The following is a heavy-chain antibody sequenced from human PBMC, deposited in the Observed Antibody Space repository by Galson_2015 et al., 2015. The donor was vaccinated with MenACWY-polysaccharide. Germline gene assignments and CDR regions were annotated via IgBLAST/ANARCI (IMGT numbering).Heavy chain of an antibody. J-gene: IGHJ3*02. Sequence: SVKVSCKASGYTFTGYYMHWVRQAPGQGLEWMGWINPNSGGTNYAQKFQGRVTMTRDTSISTAYMELSRLRSDDTAVYYCAREVIEWELLPDAFDIWGQGTMVTVSS. D-gene: IGHD1-26*01. CDR3: AREVIEWELLPDAFDI. CDR1: GYTFTGYY. V-gene: IGHV1-2*02. CDR2: INPNSGGT.